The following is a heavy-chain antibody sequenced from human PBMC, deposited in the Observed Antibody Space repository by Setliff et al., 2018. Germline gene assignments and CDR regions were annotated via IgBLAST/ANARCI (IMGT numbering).Heavy chain of an antibody. Sequence: GASVKVSCKASGGFSTHAISWVRQVPGQGLEWIGGIIPILGTTDYAQNFQGRVTITTDESTSSAYLEMSNLRSEDTAVYYCASALIRRVAVAGKSQFDYWGQGTLVTVSS. D-gene: IGHD6-19*01. J-gene: IGHJ4*01. CDR3: ASALIRRVAVAGKSQFDY. CDR1: GGFSTHA. CDR2: IIPILGTT. V-gene: IGHV1-69*05.